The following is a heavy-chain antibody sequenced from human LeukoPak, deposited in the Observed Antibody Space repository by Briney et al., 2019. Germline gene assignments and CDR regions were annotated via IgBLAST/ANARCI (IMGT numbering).Heavy chain of an antibody. CDR1: GFTFSSYW. V-gene: IGHV3-74*01. CDR3: VGSSSYNWFDP. CDR2: INSDGSTT. D-gene: IGHD6-6*01. J-gene: IGHJ5*02. Sequence: GGSLRLSCVASGFTFSSYWMPWVRQAPGKGLVWVSRINSDGSTTTYADSVKGRFTISRDNAKNTLYLQMNSLRAEDTAVYYCVGSSSYNWFDPWGQGTLVTVSS.